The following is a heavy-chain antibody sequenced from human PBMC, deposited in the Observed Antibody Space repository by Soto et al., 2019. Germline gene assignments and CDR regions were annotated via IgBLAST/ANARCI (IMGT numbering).Heavy chain of an antibody. J-gene: IGHJ4*02. D-gene: IGHD2-15*01. Sequence: ASVKVSCKASGYTFTSYAMHWVRQAPGQRLEWMGWINAGNGNTKYSQKLQGRVTITRDTSTSTVYMELSSLRSEDTAVYYCARVYCSGGSCYGIDYWGQGTLVTVSS. V-gene: IGHV1-3*01. CDR3: ARVYCSGGSCYGIDY. CDR2: INAGNGNT. CDR1: GYTFTSYA.